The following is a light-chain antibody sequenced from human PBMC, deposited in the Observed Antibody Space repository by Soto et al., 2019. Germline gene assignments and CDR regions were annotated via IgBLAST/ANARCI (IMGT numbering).Light chain of an antibody. Sequence: DFVMTQSPLSLPVTLGQSASISCTSSQGLVYADGNTYLNWLQQRPGQSPRRLIYKVFNRDSGVPDRFSGSASGSEFTLTISRVEAEDIGVYYCMQTAHWPYTFGRGTKVDIK. CDR3: MQTAHWPYT. CDR1: QGLVYADGNTY. J-gene: IGKJ2*01. CDR2: KVF. V-gene: IGKV2-30*01.